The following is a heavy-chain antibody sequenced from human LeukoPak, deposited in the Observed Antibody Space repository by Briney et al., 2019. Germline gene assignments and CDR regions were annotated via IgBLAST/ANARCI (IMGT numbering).Heavy chain of an antibody. CDR2: IDARSGIT. J-gene: IGHJ3*02. D-gene: IGHD3-3*01. Sequence: LGGSLRLSCAASGFTFTIFGLNWVRQAPGKGPEWVSYIDARSGITYYADSVQGRFTISRDSAKESVFLQMNSLRADDTAVYYCARTYDFGRGPPGDAFDNWGPGTLVIVSS. CDR1: GFTFTIFG. CDR3: ARTYDFGRGPPGDAFDN. V-gene: IGHV3-48*01.